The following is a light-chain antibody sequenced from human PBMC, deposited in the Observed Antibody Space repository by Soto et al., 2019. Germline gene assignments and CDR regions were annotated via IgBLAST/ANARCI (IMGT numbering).Light chain of an antibody. V-gene: IGKV3-15*01. Sequence: EIVMTQSPATLSVSPGERVTLSCRASQSVTGFLGWYQQKPGQPPRLLIYGASTRASGIPARFSGNGSGTEFSLTISSLQSEDFAVYYCQQYHNWPATFGQGTKVEV. CDR1: QSVTGF. J-gene: IGKJ1*01. CDR2: GAS. CDR3: QQYHNWPAT.